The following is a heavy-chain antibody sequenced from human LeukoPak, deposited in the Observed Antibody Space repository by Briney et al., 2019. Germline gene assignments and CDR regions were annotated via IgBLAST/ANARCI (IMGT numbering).Heavy chain of an antibody. J-gene: IGHJ4*02. CDR1: GFTFSSSA. D-gene: IGHD3-22*01. V-gene: IGHV3-48*01. CDR3: ARDPSYYYETRGGSY. CDR2: ISSGSSTI. Sequence: GGSLRLSCAGSGFTFSSSAMNWFRQASGKGLEWVSYISSGSSTIYNADSVKGRFTISRDNAKNSLFLQMNSLRAEDTAVYYCARDPSYYYETRGGSYWGQGTLVTVSS.